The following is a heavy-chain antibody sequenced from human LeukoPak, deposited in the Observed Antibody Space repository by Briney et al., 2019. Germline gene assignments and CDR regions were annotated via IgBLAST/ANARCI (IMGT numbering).Heavy chain of an antibody. D-gene: IGHD6-6*01. CDR2: INHSGST. Sequence: SETLSLTCAVYGGSFSGYYWSWIRQPPGKGLEWIGEINHSGSTNYNPSLKSRVTISVDTSKNQFSLKLSSVTAADTAVYYCARDRYGSSSGLWGQGPLVTVSS. J-gene: IGHJ4*02. CDR3: ARDRYGSSSGL. CDR1: GGSFSGYY. V-gene: IGHV4-34*01.